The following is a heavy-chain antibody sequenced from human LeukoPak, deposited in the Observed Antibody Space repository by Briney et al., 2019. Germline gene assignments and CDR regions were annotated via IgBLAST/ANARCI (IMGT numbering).Heavy chain of an antibody. Sequence: GGSLRLSCAASGFTFSSNGMYWVRQAPGKGLEWVAVIWYDGSNKYYADSVKGRFTISRDNSKNTVYLRMNSLRAEDTAVYYCARVYSNSPEYGMDVWGQGTTVTVSS. CDR3: ARVYSNSPEYGMDV. D-gene: IGHD2/OR15-2a*01. V-gene: IGHV3-33*01. CDR1: GFTFSSNG. CDR2: IWYDGSNK. J-gene: IGHJ6*02.